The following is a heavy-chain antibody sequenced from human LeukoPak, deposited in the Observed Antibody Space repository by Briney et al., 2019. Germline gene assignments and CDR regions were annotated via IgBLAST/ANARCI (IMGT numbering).Heavy chain of an antibody. J-gene: IGHJ2*01. CDR3: ARAAYSSTWYSRYFDL. CDR1: GFTLRSYD. Sequence: GGSLRLSCAASGFTLRSYDMHWVRQATGKGLEWVSGIGTAGEIYYPGSVKGRFTISRENAKNSLYLQLNSLRAGDTAVYYCARAAYSSTWYSRYFDLWGRGTLVTVSS. V-gene: IGHV3-13*01. D-gene: IGHD6-13*01. CDR2: IGTAGEI.